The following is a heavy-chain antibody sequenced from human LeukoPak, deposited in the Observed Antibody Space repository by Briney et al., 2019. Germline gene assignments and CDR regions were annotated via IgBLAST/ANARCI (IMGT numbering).Heavy chain of an antibody. V-gene: IGHV3-23*01. Sequence: GGSLRLSCAASGFTFSSYAVSWVRQAPGKGLEWVSAISGSGGSTYCADSVKGRFTISRDNSKNTLYLQMNSLRAEDTAVYYCAKEDHYVDTAMVTFDYWGQGTLVTVSS. CDR1: GFTFSSYA. CDR3: AKEDHYVDTAMVTFDY. D-gene: IGHD5-18*01. J-gene: IGHJ4*02. CDR2: ISGSGGST.